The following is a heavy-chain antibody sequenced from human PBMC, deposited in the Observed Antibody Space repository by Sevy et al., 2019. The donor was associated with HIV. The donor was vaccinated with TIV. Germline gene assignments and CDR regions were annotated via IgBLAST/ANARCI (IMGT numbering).Heavy chain of an antibody. CDR2: IRSKANSYAT. Sequence: GESLKISCAASGFTFSGSAMHWVRQASGKGLEWVGRIRSKANSYATAYAASVKGRFTISRDDSKNTAYLPMNSLKTEDTAVYYCTRRGIAAAGNDYWGQGTLVTVSS. J-gene: IGHJ4*02. V-gene: IGHV3-73*01. CDR3: TRRGIAAAGNDY. CDR1: GFTFSGSA. D-gene: IGHD6-13*01.